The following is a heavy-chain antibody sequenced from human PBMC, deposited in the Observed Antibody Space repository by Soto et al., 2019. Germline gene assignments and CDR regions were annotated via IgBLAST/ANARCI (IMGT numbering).Heavy chain of an antibody. J-gene: IGHJ6*02. V-gene: IGHV1-2*02. Sequence: ASVKFSCKASGYTFTGYYMHRGRQAPGQGLEWSGWINPHSGGTNYAQKFQGRVTMTRDTSISTAYIELSRLRSDDTAVYCGARDSIAAAGTDYGMDVWRQGTTAPISS. CDR3: ARDSIAAAGTDYGMDV. CDR2: INPHSGGT. CDR1: GYTFTGYY. D-gene: IGHD6-13*01.